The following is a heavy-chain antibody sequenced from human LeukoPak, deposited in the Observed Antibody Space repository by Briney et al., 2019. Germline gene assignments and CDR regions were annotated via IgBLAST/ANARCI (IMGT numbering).Heavy chain of an antibody. D-gene: IGHD5-12*01. V-gene: IGHV4-34*01. CDR3: ARGGIGYSRPNWFDP. CDR1: GVSFSGYY. J-gene: IGHJ5*02. Sequence: SETLSLTCAVYGVSFSGYYWSWVRQPPGKGLEWIGEINHSGSTNYNPSLKSRVTISVDTSKNQFSLKLSSVTAADTAVYYCARGGIGYSRPNWFDPWGQGTLVTVSS. CDR2: INHSGST.